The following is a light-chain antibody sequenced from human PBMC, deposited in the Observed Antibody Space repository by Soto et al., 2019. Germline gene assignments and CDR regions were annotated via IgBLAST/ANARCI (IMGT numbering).Light chain of an antibody. J-gene: IGKJ4*01. Sequence: EIVLTQSPGTLSLSPGERATLSCRASQSVSSNFLAWYQENPGQAPRLLIYGASSRATGIPDRRSGSGSWTDFTLPIIRMEQEDFAVYYFRQYVYALGCAFGGGTKVEIK. CDR3: RQYVYALGCA. CDR2: GAS. CDR1: QSVSSNF. V-gene: IGKV3-20*01.